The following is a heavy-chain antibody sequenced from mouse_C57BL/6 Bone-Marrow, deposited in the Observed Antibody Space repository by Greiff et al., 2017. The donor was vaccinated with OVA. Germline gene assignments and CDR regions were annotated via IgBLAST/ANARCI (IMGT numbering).Heavy chain of an antibody. CDR3: ARKPSYYSNYGGYFDV. D-gene: IGHD2-5*01. Sequence: DVKLVESGGGLVKPGGSLKLSCAASGFTFSSYTMSWVRQTPEKRLEWVATISGGGGNTYYPDSVKGRFTISRDNAKNTLYLQMSSLRSDDTALYDCARKPSYYSNYGGYFDVWGTGTTVTVSS. CDR2: ISGGGGNT. J-gene: IGHJ1*03. CDR1: GFTFSSYT. V-gene: IGHV5-9*01.